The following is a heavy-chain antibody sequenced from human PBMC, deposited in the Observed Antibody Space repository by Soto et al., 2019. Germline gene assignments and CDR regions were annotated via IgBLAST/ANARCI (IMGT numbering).Heavy chain of an antibody. Sequence: PVGSLRLSCAASGFTFSSYAMSWFRQAPVNGLEWVSSISGSGGSTYYADSVKGRFTISRDNSKNTLYLQMNSLRAEDTAVYYCAKDSYLFTNGYSGYVWQKPYYYYGMDVWGQGTTVTVSS. CDR2: ISGSGGST. V-gene: IGHV3-23*01. CDR1: GFTFSSYA. J-gene: IGHJ6*02. CDR3: AKDSYLFTNGYSGYVWQKPYYYYGMDV. D-gene: IGHD5-12*01.